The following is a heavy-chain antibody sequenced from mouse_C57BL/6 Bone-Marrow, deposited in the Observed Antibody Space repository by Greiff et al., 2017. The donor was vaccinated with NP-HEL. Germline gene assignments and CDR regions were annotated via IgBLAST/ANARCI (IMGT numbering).Heavy chain of an antibody. CDR2: INPDSSTI. CDR3: ASSYYYGSSYWYFDV. J-gene: IGHJ1*03. D-gene: IGHD1-1*01. V-gene: IGHV4-1*01. Sequence: PAAGIDFSRYWMSWVRRAPGKGLEWIGEINPDSSTINYAPSLKDKFIISRDNAKNTLYLQMSKVRSEDTALYYCASSYYYGSSYWYFDVWGTGTTVTVSS. CDR1: GIDFSRYW.